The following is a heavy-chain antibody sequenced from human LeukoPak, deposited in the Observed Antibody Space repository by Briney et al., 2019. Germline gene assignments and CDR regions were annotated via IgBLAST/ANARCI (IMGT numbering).Heavy chain of an antibody. J-gene: IGHJ4*02. D-gene: IGHD1-26*01. Sequence: GGSLRLSCAASGFTFDDYAMHWVRQAPGKGLEGVSGISWNSGSIGYADSVKGRFTISRDNAKNSLYLQMNSLRAEDTALYYCAKDSGCYYGYFDYWGQGTLVTVSS. CDR2: ISWNSGSI. CDR1: GFTFDDYA. CDR3: AKDSGCYYGYFDY. V-gene: IGHV3-9*01.